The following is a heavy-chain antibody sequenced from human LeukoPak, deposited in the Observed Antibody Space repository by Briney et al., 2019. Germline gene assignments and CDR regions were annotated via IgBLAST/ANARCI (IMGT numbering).Heavy chain of an antibody. CDR3: ARGKIYCSGGSCYFGWFDP. D-gene: IGHD2-15*01. Sequence: SENLSLTCAVYGGSFSGYYWSWIRQPPGKGLEWIGEINHSGSTNYNPSLKSRVTISVDTSKNQFSLKLSSVTAADTAVYYCARGKIYCSGGSCYFGWFDPWGQGTLVTVSS. J-gene: IGHJ5*02. CDR2: INHSGST. V-gene: IGHV4-34*01. CDR1: GGSFSGYY.